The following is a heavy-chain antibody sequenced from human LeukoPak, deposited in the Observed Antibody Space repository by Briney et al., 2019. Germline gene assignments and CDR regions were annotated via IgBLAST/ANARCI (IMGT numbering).Heavy chain of an antibody. CDR3: ARRDDYGDYGSGANDY. D-gene: IGHD4-17*01. CDR1: GYSFTSYW. Sequence: GESLKISCKGSGYSFTSYWIGWVRQMPGKGLEWMGIIYPGDSDTRYSPSFQGQVTISADKSISTAYLQWSSLKASDTAMYYCARRDDYGDYGSGANDYWGQGTLVTVSS. CDR2: IYPGDSDT. V-gene: IGHV5-51*01. J-gene: IGHJ4*02.